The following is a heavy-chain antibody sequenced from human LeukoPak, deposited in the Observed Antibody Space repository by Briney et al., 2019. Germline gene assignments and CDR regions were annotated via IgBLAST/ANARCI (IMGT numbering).Heavy chain of an antibody. J-gene: IGHJ4*02. CDR3: AKAYYYDSSGYFDY. V-gene: IGHV3-30*02. D-gene: IGHD3-22*01. CDR1: GFTFSSYG. CDR2: IRYDGSNK. Sequence: GGSLRLSCAASGFTFSSYGMHWVRQAPGKGLEWVAFIRYDGSNKYYADSVKGRFTISRDNSKNTLYLQMNSLRVEDTAVYYCAKAYYYDSSGYFDYWGQGTLVTVSS.